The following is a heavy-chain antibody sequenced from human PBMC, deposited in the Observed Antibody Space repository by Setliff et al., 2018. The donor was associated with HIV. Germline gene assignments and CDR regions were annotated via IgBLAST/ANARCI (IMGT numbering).Heavy chain of an antibody. J-gene: IGHJ4*02. CDR2: IYYSGST. V-gene: IGHV4-61*05. CDR1: GDSINNNNYY. Sequence: TSETLSLTCSVSGDSINNNNYYWGWIRQPPGKGLEWIAYIYYSGSTNYNPSLKSRVTISLDRSKNQFSLKLSSVTAADTAVYYCARTPSRGGFDYWGQGTLVTISS. D-gene: IGHD3-16*01. CDR3: ARTPSRGGFDY.